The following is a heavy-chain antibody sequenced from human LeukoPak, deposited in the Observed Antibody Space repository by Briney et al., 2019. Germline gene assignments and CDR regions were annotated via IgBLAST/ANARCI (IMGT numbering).Heavy chain of an antibody. CDR1: GFTVISTY. V-gene: IGHV3-53*01. D-gene: IGHD3-10*01. CDR2: IYSGGST. CDR3: ATRGAYSYGSGTYLGY. J-gene: IGHJ4*02. Sequence: GGSLRLSCAASGFTVISTYMTWVRQAPGRGLECVSVIYSGGSTHYADSVKGRFTISRDNSKNTLYLQMNSLTAEDTAVYYCATRGAYSYGSGTYLGYWGQRTLVTVSS.